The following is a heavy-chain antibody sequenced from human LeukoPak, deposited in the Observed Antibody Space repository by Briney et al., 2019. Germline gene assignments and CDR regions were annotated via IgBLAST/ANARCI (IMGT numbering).Heavy chain of an antibody. V-gene: IGHV3-53*01. CDR3: AREVGATVPMGGFDL. D-gene: IGHD1-26*01. J-gene: IGHJ3*01. CDR1: GFTVSSNY. CDR2: IYTDGST. Sequence: GGSLRLSCATSGFTVSSNYMTWVRQAPGKGLEWVSVIYTDGSTFYADSVKGRFTISRDSSKNTLYLQMNSLRAEDTAVFYCAREVGATVPMGGFDLWGQGTMVTVSS.